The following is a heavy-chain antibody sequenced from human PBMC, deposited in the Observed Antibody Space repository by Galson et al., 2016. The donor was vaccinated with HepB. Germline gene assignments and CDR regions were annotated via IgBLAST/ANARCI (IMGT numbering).Heavy chain of an antibody. V-gene: IGHV3-7*01. D-gene: IGHD3-22*01. CDR3: AASYYYDSSGPYYFDY. Sequence: SLRLSCAASGFTFTSYWMSWVRQAPGKGLEWVASIKQDGSEKYYVDSVKGRFTISRDNAKNSLFLQMNSLRAEDTAVYYCAASYYYDSSGPYYFDYWGQGTLVTVSS. CDR1: GFTFTSYW. J-gene: IGHJ4*02. CDR2: IKQDGSEK.